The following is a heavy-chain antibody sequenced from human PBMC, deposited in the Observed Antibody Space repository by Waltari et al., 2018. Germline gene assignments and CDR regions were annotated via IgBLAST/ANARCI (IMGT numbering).Heavy chain of an antibody. CDR2: IYYSGST. CDR3: ARGGYSGYQILPFDY. V-gene: IGHV4-59*01. J-gene: IGHJ4*02. CDR1: GGSISSYY. Sequence: QVQLQESGPGLVKPSETLSLTCTVSGGSISSYYWSWIRQPPGKGLEWIGYIYYSGSTNYNPSLKSRVTISVDTSKNQFSLKLSSVTAADTAVYYCARGGYSGYQILPFDYWGQGTLVTVSS. D-gene: IGHD5-12*01.